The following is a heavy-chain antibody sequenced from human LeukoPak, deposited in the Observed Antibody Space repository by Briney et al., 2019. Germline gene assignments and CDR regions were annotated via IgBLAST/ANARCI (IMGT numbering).Heavy chain of an antibody. CDR2: ISGSGGST. CDR3: AKQSDSWYEYMDV. D-gene: IGHD6-13*01. Sequence: PGGTLRLSCAASGLTFSSYGMSWVRQAPGKGLEWVSAISGSGGSTYYADSVKGRFTISRDNSKNTLYLQMNSLRAEDTAVYYCAKQSDSWYEYMDVWGKGTTVTVSS. J-gene: IGHJ6*03. CDR1: GLTFSSYG. V-gene: IGHV3-23*01.